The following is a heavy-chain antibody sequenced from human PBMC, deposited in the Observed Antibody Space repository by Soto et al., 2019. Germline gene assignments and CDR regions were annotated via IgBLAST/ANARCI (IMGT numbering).Heavy chain of an antibody. CDR3: ARELPPDL. CDR1: GFTVSSKY. J-gene: IGHJ5*02. Sequence: PGWPLRLSCAASGFTVSSKYMNWLRQAPGKGLEWVSIIWSASLTYYADSVRVRFTISRDISKNILFLQMNNLIAEDSSIYYFARELPPDLWGQGTVVSGSS. V-gene: IGHV3-53*01. CDR2: IWSASLT.